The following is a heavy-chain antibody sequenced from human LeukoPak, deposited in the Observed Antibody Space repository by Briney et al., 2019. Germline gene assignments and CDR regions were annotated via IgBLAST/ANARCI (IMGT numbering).Heavy chain of an antibody. CDR3: AKDRYYYGSGSCFDY. Sequence: GGSLRLSCAASGFTFDDYAMHWVRQAPGKGLEWVSLISGDGGSTYYADSVKGRFTISRDSSKNSLYLQMNSLRTEDTALYYCAKDRYYYGSGSCFDYWGQGTLVTVSS. J-gene: IGHJ4*02. D-gene: IGHD3-10*01. CDR1: GFTFDDYA. CDR2: ISGDGGST. V-gene: IGHV3-43*02.